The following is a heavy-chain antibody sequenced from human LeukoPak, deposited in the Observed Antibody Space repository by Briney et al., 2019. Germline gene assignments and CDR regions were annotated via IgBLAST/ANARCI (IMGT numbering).Heavy chain of an antibody. CDR2: IYSGGST. Sequence: QTGGSLRLSCAASGFTVSSNYMSWVRQAPGKGLEWVSVIYSGGSTYYAASLMGRFTISSVNSQNKLSLQMTSHIAEDTAVYYCARDHGGAEYYGSGSYGYWGQGTLVTVSS. D-gene: IGHD3-10*01. CDR3: ARDHGGAEYYGSGSYGY. J-gene: IGHJ4*02. V-gene: IGHV3-66*02. CDR1: GFTVSSNY.